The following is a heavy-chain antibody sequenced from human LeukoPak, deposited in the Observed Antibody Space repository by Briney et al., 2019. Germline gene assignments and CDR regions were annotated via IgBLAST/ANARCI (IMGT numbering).Heavy chain of an antibody. D-gene: IGHD1-26*01. Sequence: ASVTVSCKASGYTFTTYGISWVRQAPGQGLEWMGWISAYNGQTNHTHNLQGRVSMTIDTSTSTPYMELRSLRSDDTAVYYCARCGGSYYVHRWFDPWGQGTLVTVSS. V-gene: IGHV1-18*01. CDR1: GYTFTTYG. J-gene: IGHJ5*02. CDR3: ARCGGSYYVHRWFDP. CDR2: ISAYNGQT.